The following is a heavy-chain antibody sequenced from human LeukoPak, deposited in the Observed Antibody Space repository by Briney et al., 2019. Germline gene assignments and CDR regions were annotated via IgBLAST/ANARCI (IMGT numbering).Heavy chain of an antibody. CDR3: ARGGTSGYSSTRHFWGGNYYFDY. J-gene: IGHJ4*02. D-gene: IGHD2-2*01. CDR2: INQDGGEK. Sequence: TGGSLRLSCGASGFTFDDYWMSWVRQAPGQGLEWVANINQDGGEKYYLDSAKGRFTISRDNARNSLYLQVNSLRAEDTAVYYCARGGTSGYSSTRHFWGGNYYFDYWGQGSLVTVSS. V-gene: IGHV3-7*01. CDR1: GFTFDDYW.